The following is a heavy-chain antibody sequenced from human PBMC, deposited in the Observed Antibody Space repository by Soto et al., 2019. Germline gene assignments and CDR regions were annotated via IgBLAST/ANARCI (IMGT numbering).Heavy chain of an antibody. CDR1: CGSLSRGGYY. CDR3: ARDRNEVYYYYGMDV. V-gene: IGHV4-31*03. Sequence: SETLSLTCTFSCGSLSRGGYYWGWVRPHPGKGLEWIGYIYYSGSTYYNPSLKSRVTISVDTSKNQFSLKLSSVTAADTAVYYCARDRNEVYYYYGMDVWGQGTTVTVSS. CDR2: IYYSGST. J-gene: IGHJ6*02. D-gene: IGHD1-1*01.